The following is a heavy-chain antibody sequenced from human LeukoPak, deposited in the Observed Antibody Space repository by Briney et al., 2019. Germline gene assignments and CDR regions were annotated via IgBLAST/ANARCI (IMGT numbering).Heavy chain of an antibody. CDR3: TTGLYQLLFSLSDY. J-gene: IGHJ4*02. Sequence: GGSLRLSCAASGFTFSSYAMSWVRQAPGKGLEWVSAISGSGGSTYYAAPVKGRFTISRDDSKNTLYLQMNSLKTEDTAVYYCTTGLYQLLFSLSDYWGQGTLVTVSS. V-gene: IGHV3-23*01. D-gene: IGHD2-2*01. CDR1: GFTFSSYA. CDR2: ISGSGGST.